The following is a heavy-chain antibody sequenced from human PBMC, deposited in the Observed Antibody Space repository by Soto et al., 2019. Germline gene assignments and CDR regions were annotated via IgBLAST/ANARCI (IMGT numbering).Heavy chain of an antibody. D-gene: IGHD3-10*01. J-gene: IGHJ4*02. CDR1: GVTVSSNY. CDR3: VTAVRTRLDN. Sequence: GGSLRLSCAASGVTVSSNYMSWVRQAPGKGLEWVSVIYSGGSTYYADSAKGRFTISRDNSKNTLYLQMNGLRLDDTAVYYCVTAVRTRLDNWGPGTLVTSPQ. CDR2: IYSGGST. V-gene: IGHV3-53*05.